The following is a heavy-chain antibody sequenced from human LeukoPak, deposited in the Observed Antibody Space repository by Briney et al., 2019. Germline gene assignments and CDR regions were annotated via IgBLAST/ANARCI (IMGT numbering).Heavy chain of an antibody. CDR2: MNPNSGNT. CDR1: GYTFTGYY. CDR3: ARTSRRGSRYYYGMDV. Sequence: GASVKVSCKASGYTFTGYYMHWVRQAPGQGLEWMGWMNPNSGNTGYAQKFQGRVTMTRNTSISTAYMELSSLRSEDTAVYYCARTSRRGSRYYYGMDVWGQGTTVTVSS. J-gene: IGHJ6*02. V-gene: IGHV1-8*02. D-gene: IGHD1-26*01.